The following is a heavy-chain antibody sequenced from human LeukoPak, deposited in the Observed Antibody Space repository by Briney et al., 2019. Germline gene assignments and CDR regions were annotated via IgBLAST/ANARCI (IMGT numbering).Heavy chain of an antibody. CDR3: ASWVLAAAGQYNWFDP. J-gene: IGHJ5*02. V-gene: IGHV1-18*01. CDR2: ISAYNGNT. Sequence: GASVTVSCKASGYTFTSYGISWVRQAPGQGLEWMGWISAYNGNTNYAQKLQGRVTMTTDTSTSTAYMELRSLRSDDTAVYYCASWVLAAAGQYNWFDPWGQGTLVTVSS. D-gene: IGHD6-13*01. CDR1: GYTFTSYG.